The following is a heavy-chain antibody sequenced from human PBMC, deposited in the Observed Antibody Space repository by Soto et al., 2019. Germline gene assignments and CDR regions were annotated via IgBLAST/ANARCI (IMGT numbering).Heavy chain of an antibody. CDR3: ARDRSDYGSRPLIWDVDL. V-gene: IGHV3-66*01. J-gene: IGHJ2*01. Sequence: EVQPVESGGGLVQPGGSLSLSCAASGFTVRSNYISWVRQTPGKELEWVSVMYSGGSTYYADSVKGRFTISRDNSKNTLYLQMNSLSADDTAVYYCARDRSDYGSRPLIWDVDLGGRGTLVTVSS. CDR1: GFTVRSNY. D-gene: IGHD3-22*01. CDR2: MYSGGST.